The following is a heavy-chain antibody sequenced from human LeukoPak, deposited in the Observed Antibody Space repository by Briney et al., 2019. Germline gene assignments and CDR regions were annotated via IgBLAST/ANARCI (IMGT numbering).Heavy chain of an antibody. CDR2: ISAYNGNT. V-gene: IGHV1-18*01. CDR1: GYTFTSYG. J-gene: IGHJ4*02. Sequence: ASVKVSCKGSGYTFTSYGISWVRQAPGQGLEWMGWISAYNGNTNYAQKLQGRVTMTTDTSTSTAYMELRSLRSDDTAVYYCARAYIAAAEYYFDYWGQGTLVTVSS. D-gene: IGHD6-13*01. CDR3: ARAYIAAAEYYFDY.